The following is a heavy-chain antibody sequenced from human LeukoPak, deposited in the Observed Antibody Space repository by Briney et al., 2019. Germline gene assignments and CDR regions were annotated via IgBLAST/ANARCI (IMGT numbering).Heavy chain of an antibody. V-gene: IGHV3-66*02. CDR1: GFTVSSNY. Sequence: PGGSLRLSCAASGFTVSSNYMSWVRQAPGKALEWVSVIYSGGSTYYADSVKGLFTISRDNSKNTLYLQMNSLRAEDTAVYYCAKPYYYGSGTHDREFDYWGQGTLVTVSS. D-gene: IGHD3-10*01. J-gene: IGHJ4*02. CDR2: IYSGGST. CDR3: AKPYYYGSGTHDREFDY.